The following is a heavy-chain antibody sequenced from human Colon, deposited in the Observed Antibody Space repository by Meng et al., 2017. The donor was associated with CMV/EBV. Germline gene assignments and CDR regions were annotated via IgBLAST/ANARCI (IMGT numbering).Heavy chain of an antibody. D-gene: IGHD4-11*01. CDR1: GFTSSSFG. CDR2: ISTISGFM. V-gene: IGHV3-21*01. CDR3: ARDSNDYSDYAHWFDA. J-gene: IGHJ5*02. Sequence: SGFTSSSFGMNWVRQAPGKGLEWVSSISTISGFMSYADSVRGRFTISRDNAKNSVYLQMNSLRAEDTAVYYCARDSNDYSDYAHWFDAWGQGTLVTVSS.